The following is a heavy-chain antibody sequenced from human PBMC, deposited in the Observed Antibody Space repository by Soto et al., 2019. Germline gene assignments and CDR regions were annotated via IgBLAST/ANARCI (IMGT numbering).Heavy chain of an antibody. CDR1: GFTFSNFR. Sequence: GGSLRLSCVVSGFTFSNFRMSWVRQAPGKGLEWVANINQDGSEEYYVDSVKGRFTISRDNAKNSLYLQMNNLRAEDTAVYYCARGLSFTLTTTTSFYYYYMDVWGKGTTVTVSS. V-gene: IGHV3-7*01. CDR2: INQDGSEE. CDR3: ARGLSFTLTTTTSFYYYYMDV. D-gene: IGHD4-17*01. J-gene: IGHJ6*03.